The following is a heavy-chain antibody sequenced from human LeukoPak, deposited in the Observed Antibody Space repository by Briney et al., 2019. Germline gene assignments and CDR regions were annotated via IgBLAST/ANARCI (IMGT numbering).Heavy chain of an antibody. D-gene: IGHD2-2*02. V-gene: IGHV4-59*01. J-gene: IGHJ6*02. CDR2: IYYSGTT. CDR1: GGSIGSY. Sequence: SEALSLTCAVSGGSIGSYWSWLRQPPGRGLEWIGYIYYSGTTNYNPSLKSRVTISVDTSKNQFSLKLTSVTAADTAVYYCARHSPLGYCSSTSCYTAYYGMDVWGQGTTVTVSS. CDR3: ARHSPLGYCSSTSCYTAYYGMDV.